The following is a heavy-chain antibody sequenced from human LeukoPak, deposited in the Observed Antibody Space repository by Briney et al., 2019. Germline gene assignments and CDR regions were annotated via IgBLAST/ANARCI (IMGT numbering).Heavy chain of an antibody. CDR2: INPSGGST. Sequence: GASVKVSCKASGYTFTSYYMHWVRQAPGQGLEWMGIINPSGGSTSYAQKFQGRVTMTRDTSTSTVYMELSSLRSEDTAVYYCARRPSGTMVRGVIIQDYWGQGTLVTVSS. D-gene: IGHD3-10*01. V-gene: IGHV1-46*03. J-gene: IGHJ4*02. CDR3: ARRPSGTMVRGVIIQDY. CDR1: GYTFTSYY.